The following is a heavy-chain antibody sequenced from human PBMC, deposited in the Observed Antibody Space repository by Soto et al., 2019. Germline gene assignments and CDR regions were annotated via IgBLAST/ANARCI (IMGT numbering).Heavy chain of an antibody. CDR3: ARNYGDSGVSWFDP. J-gene: IGHJ5*02. CDR2: MNPNSGNT. V-gene: IGHV1-8*01. CDR1: GYTFTSYD. Sequence: QVQLVQSGAEVKKPGASVKASCKASGYTFTSYDINWVRQATGQGLEWMGWMNPNSGNTGYAQKFQGRATMTRNTSISTAYMELSSLRSEDTAVYYCARNYGDSGVSWFDPWGQGTLVTVFS. D-gene: IGHD4-17*01.